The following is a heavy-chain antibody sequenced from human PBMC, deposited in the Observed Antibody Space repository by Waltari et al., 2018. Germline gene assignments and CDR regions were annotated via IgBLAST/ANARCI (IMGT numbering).Heavy chain of an antibody. CDR3: ARDLLEYSSSLVPYYYYGMDV. J-gene: IGHJ6*02. D-gene: IGHD6-6*01. CDR2: INPSGGST. Sequence: HWVRQAPGQGLEWMGIINPSGGSTSYAQKFQGRVTMTRDTSTSTVYMELSSLRSEDTAVYYCARDLLEYSSSLVPYYYYGMDVWGQGTTVTVSS. V-gene: IGHV1-46*01.